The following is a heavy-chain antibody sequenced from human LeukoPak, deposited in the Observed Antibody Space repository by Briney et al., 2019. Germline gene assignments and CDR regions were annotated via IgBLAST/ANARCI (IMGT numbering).Heavy chain of an antibody. Sequence: SETLSLTCTVSGGSISSYYWSWIRQPPGKGLEWIGYIYYSGSTNYNPSLKSRVTISVDTSKNQFSLKLSSVTAADTAVYYCARGPYDYVWGSYRYTDYFDYWGQGTLVTVSS. CDR1: GGSISSYY. CDR2: IYYSGST. D-gene: IGHD3-16*02. J-gene: IGHJ4*02. V-gene: IGHV4-59*08. CDR3: ARGPYDYVWGSYRYTDYFDY.